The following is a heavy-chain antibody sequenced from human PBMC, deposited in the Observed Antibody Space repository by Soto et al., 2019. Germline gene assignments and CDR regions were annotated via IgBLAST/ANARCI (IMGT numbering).Heavy chain of an antibody. CDR1: GYTFTSYT. CDR2: INPDNGNT. CDR3: ARGIATGHLDP. V-gene: IGHV1-3*01. D-gene: IGHD2-15*01. Sequence: QVQLVQSGAEVKKPGASVKISCKASGYTFTSYTMNWVRQAPGQRLEWMGWINPDNGNTKSSQKFQDRVIITRDTSASTAYMDLSSLRSEDSAVYYCARGIATGHLDPWGQGTLVTVSS. J-gene: IGHJ5*02.